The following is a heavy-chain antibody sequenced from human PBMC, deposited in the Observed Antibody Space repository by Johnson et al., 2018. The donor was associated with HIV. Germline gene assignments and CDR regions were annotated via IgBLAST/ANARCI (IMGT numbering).Heavy chain of an antibody. CDR3: AREELEPDVFDI. J-gene: IGHJ3*02. D-gene: IGHD1-1*01. V-gene: IGHV3-30*02. CDR1: GFTFSSYG. CDR2: IRYDGSNK. Sequence: QVQLVESGGGLVQPGRSLRLSCAASGFTFSSYGMHWVRQAPGKGLEWVAFIRYDGSNKYYADSVKGRFTISRDNSKNTLYLQMNSLRAEDTAVYYCAREELEPDVFDIWGQGTMVTVSS.